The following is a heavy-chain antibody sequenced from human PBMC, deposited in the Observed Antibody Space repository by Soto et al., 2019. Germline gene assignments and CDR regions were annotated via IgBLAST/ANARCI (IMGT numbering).Heavy chain of an antibody. D-gene: IGHD4-17*01. J-gene: IGHJ4*02. CDR2: ISPETGKT. CDR1: GYTFTSFG. V-gene: IGHV1-18*04. CDR3: TRVLFLISPSTVTTDAY. Sequence: VQLVQSGAELKKPGASVRVSCKASGYTFTSFGVSWVRQAPGQGPEWMGWISPETGKTAYSYKFQDRVSMTADASTTTFYVHLGSLRSDDTAVYYCTRVLFLISPSTVTTDAYWGQGTLVTVSS.